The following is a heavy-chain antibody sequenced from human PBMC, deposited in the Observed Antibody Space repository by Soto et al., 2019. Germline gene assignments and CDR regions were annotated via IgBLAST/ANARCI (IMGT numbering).Heavy chain of an antibody. V-gene: IGHV3-23*01. J-gene: IGHJ4*02. CDR3: ATLYCTNGVCFDY. CDR1: GFTFSSYA. Sequence: GGSLRLSCVASGFTFSSYAMSWVRQAPGKGLEWVSAISGSGGSTYYADSVKGRFTISRDNSKNTLYLQMNSLRAEDTAVYYCATLYCTNGVCFDYWGQGTLVTVSS. CDR2: ISGSGGST. D-gene: IGHD2-8*01.